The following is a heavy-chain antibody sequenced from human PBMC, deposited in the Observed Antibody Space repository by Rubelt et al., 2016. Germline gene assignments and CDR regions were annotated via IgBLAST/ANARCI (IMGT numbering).Heavy chain of an antibody. CDR2: INPNTGAT. J-gene: IGHJ4*02. CDR3: ARGGIYSPDY. V-gene: IGHV1-2*02. D-gene: IGHD3-16*01. CDR1: GYTFANYG. Sequence: QVQLVQSGAEVKKPGASVKVSCKASGYTFANYGISWMRQAPGQGLEWMGWINPNTGATNYVQKFQGRVPMTRDTAISTAYMDLSSLRSDDTAVYYCARGGIYSPDYWGQGTLVTVSS.